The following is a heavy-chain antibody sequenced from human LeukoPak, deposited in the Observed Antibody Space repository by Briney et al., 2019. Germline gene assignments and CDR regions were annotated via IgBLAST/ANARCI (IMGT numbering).Heavy chain of an antibody. J-gene: IGHJ4*02. D-gene: IGHD3-10*01. Sequence: GGSLRLSCAAAGFTFSSHGMNWVRQAPGKGLEWVGRIRSTANGYATAYAASVKGRFTISRDDSKNTAYLQMDSLKTEDTAVYYCTGNYYGSGSYADFDYWGQGTLVTVSS. CDR3: TGNYYGSGSYADFDY. CDR1: GFTFSSHG. CDR2: IRSTANGYAT. V-gene: IGHV3-73*01.